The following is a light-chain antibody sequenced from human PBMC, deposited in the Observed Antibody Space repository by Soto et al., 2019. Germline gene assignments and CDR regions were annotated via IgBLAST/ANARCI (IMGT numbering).Light chain of an antibody. CDR2: GNT. Sequence: QSVLTQPPSVSGAPGQRVTISCTGSSSNIGAGSDVHWYHPLPGTAPTLLMYGNTNRPSGVPDRFSGSKSGTSASLAITGLQAEDEAAYYCQAYYSSLSAVVFGGGTKLTVL. J-gene: IGLJ2*01. CDR3: QAYYSSLSAVV. CDR1: SSNIGAGSD. V-gene: IGLV1-40*01.